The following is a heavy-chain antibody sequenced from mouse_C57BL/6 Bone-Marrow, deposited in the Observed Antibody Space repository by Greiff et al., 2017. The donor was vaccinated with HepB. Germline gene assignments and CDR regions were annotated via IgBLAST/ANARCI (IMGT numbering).Heavy chain of an antibody. CDR1: GYTFTSYW. J-gene: IGHJ2*01. V-gene: IGHV1-69*01. CDR2: IDPSDSYT. Sequence: QVQLQQPGAELVMPGASVKLSCKASGYTFTSYWMHWVKQRPGQGLEWIGEIDPSDSYTNYNQKFKGKSTLTVDKSSSTAYMQLSSLTSEDSAVYYDANSWYIDYWGEGTTLTVSS. CDR3: ANSWYIDY.